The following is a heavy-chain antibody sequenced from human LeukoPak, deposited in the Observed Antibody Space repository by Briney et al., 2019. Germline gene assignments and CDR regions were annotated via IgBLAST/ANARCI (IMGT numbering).Heavy chain of an antibody. V-gene: IGHV4-59*01. D-gene: IGHD6-6*01. CDR1: GGSISSYY. J-gene: IGHJ5*02. CDR3: AGSPYSSSPYNWFDP. CDR2: IYYSGST. Sequence: SETLSLTCTVSGGSISSYYWSWIRQPPGKGLEWIGYIYYSGSTNYNPSLKSRVTISVDTSKNQFSLKLSSVTAADTAVYYCAGSPYSSSPYNWFDPWGQGTLVTVSS.